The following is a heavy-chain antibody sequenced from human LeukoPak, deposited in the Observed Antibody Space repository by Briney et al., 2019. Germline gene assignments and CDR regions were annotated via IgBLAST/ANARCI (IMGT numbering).Heavy chain of an antibody. V-gene: IGHV3-23*01. D-gene: IGHD5-12*01. Sequence: GGSLRLSCAASGFTFSSYAMSWVRQAPGKWLEGVSAISGSGGSTYYADSVKGRFTISRDNSKNTLYLQMNSLRAEDTAVYYCAKGYRATSMSGLDAFDIWGQGTMVTVSS. CDR2: ISGSGGST. J-gene: IGHJ3*02. CDR3: AKGYRATSMSGLDAFDI. CDR1: GFTFSSYA.